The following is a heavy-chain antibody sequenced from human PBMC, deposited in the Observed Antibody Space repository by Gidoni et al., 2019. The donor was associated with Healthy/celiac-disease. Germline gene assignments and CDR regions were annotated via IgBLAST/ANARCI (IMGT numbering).Heavy chain of an antibody. CDR1: GYSFTSYW. J-gene: IGHJ3*01. D-gene: IGHD3-22*01. Sequence: EMQLVQSGAEVKKPGESLRISCKGSGYSFTSYWISWVRQMTGKGLEWMGRIDPSDSYTNDSPSFQGHVTISADKSISTAYLQWSSLKASDTAMYYCARSGGNYYDSSGYSRWGQGTMVTVSS. CDR3: ARSGGNYYDSSGYSR. V-gene: IGHV5-10-1*03. CDR2: IDPSDSYT.